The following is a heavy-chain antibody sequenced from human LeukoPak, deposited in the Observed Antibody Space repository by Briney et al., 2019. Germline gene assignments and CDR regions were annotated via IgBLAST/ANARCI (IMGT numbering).Heavy chain of an antibody. J-gene: IGHJ6*02. CDR3: ARAIAAAGPAGYYCYGMDV. D-gene: IGHD6-13*01. V-gene: IGHV4-59*01. CDR1: GGSISSYY. CDR2: IYYSGST. Sequence: PSETLSLTCTVSGGSISSYYWSWIRQPPGKGLEWIGYIYYSGSTNYNPSLKSRVTISVDTSKNQFSLKLSSVTAADTAVYYCARAIAAAGPAGYYCYGMDVWGQGTTVTVSS.